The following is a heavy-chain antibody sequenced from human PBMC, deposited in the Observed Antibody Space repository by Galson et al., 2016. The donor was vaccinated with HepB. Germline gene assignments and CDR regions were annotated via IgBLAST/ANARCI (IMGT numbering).Heavy chain of an antibody. CDR1: GGSINSNSYF. CDR2: IYFTGNT. Sequence: SETLSLTCTVSGGSINSNSYFWEWIRQAPGKGLEWIGNIYFTGNTDYNPSLKSRVIIAADTSKNQFSLKVRSVTAADTAIYYCARRISSSRIRYGRDVWGKGTTFVVSS. CDR3: ARRISSSRIRYGRDV. J-gene: IGHJ6*04. D-gene: IGHD6-13*01. V-gene: IGHV4-39*01.